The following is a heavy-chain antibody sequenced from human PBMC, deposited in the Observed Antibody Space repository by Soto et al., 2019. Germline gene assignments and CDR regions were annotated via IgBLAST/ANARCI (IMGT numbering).Heavy chain of an antibody. V-gene: IGHV2-5*02. CDR3: ATLTGSH. D-gene: IGHD3-9*01. J-gene: IGHJ4*02. CDR2: VYWDDDK. CDR1: GFSLTANGVG. Sequence: ITLKESGPPLVNPTQTLTLTCSFSGFSLTANGVGVGWARQPPGLALEWLAMVYWDDDKHYSASLRSRLSITKDTSKSQVVLTMTNMDPVDTGTYYCATLTGSHWGQGALVTVSS.